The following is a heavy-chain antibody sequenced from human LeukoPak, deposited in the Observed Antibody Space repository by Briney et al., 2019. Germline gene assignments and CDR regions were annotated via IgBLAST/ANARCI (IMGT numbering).Heavy chain of an antibody. D-gene: IGHD1-26*01. CDR3: ARGIVGVIPIDY. J-gene: IGHJ4*02. CDR2: IYSGGST. Sequence: GGSLRLSCAASGFTVSSNYMSWVRQAPGKGLEWVSVIYSGGSTYYADSVKGRFTISRDNSKNTLYLQMNSLRVEDTAVYYCARGIVGVIPIDYWGQGTLVTVSS. CDR1: GFTVSSNY. V-gene: IGHV3-53*01.